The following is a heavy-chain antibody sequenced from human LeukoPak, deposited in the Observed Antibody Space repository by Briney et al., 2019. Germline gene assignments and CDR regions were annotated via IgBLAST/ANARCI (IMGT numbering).Heavy chain of an antibody. V-gene: IGHV3-23*01. CDR1: GFTLTTYA. CDR2: IGGSSGST. J-gene: IGHJ5*02. D-gene: IGHD3-3*01. CDR3: AKFVFFGGRFDP. Sequence: PGGSLRLSCAASGFTLTTYAMTWVRQAPGKGLEWVSAIGGSSGSTYYADSVKGRFTISRDNSKNTLYLQMNSLRAEDTAVYYCAKFVFFGGRFDPWGQGTLVTVSS.